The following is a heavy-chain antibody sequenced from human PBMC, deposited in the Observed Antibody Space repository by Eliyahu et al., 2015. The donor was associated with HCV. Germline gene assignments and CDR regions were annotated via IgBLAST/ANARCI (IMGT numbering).Heavy chain of an antibody. Sequence: QVQMVQSGAEVRKPGASVKVSCQASGYSFSSYGITWVRQAPGQGLEWMGWTSVYSGNTNYAQKCQGRVTMTTDTSTRTAYMELGSLTADDTAVYYCARGSPPGTIFANYFDYWGQGTLVTVSS. D-gene: IGHD3-3*01. CDR1: GYSFSSYG. CDR2: TSVYSGNT. V-gene: IGHV1-18*01. CDR3: ARGSPPGTIFANYFDY. J-gene: IGHJ4*02.